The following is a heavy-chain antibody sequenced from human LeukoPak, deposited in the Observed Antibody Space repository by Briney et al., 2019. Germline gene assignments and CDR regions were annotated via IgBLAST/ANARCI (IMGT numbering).Heavy chain of an antibody. CDR1: GGSFSGYY. CDR2: INHSGST. J-gene: IGHJ4*02. Sequence: PSETLSLTCAVYGGSFSGYYRSWIRQPPGKGLEWIGEINHSGSTNYNPSLKSRVTISVDTSKNQFSLKLSSVTAADTAVYYCARPRHGYSSSWYFYGPHGGFDYWGQGTLVTVSS. CDR3: ARPRHGYSSSWYFYGPHGGFDY. D-gene: IGHD6-13*01. V-gene: IGHV4-34*01.